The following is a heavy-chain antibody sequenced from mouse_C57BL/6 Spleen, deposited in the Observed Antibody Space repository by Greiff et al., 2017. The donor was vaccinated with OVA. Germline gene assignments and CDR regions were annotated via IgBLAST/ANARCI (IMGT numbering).Heavy chain of an antibody. CDR2: IDPSDSYT. CDR3: ARRGYGYDVGYFDY. Sequence: QVQLQQPGAELVMPGASVKLSCKASGYTFTSYWMHWVKQRPGQGLEWIGEIDPSDSYTNYNQKFKGKSTLTVDKSSSTAYMQLSSLTSEDSAVYYCARRGYGYDVGYFDYWGQGTTLTVSS. V-gene: IGHV1-69*01. CDR1: GYTFTSYW. J-gene: IGHJ2*01. D-gene: IGHD2-2*01.